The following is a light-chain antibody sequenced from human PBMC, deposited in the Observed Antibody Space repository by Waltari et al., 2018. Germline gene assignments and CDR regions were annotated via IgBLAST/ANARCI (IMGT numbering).Light chain of an antibody. J-gene: IGKJ4*01. Sequence: DIQLTQSPSLLSASVGDSVTITCRASRSISRYLAWYQQKPGQAPKLLISLASTLQSGVPSRFSGSGSGTEFSLTISTLRPEDFATYYCQQFNSYPRLTFGGGTKVEMK. CDR3: QQFNSYPRLT. CDR2: LAS. CDR1: RSISRY. V-gene: IGKV1-9*01.